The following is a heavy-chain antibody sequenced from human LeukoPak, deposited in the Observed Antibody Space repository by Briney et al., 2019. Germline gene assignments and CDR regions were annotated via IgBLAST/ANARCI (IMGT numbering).Heavy chain of an antibody. CDR1: GYTFTGYY. V-gene: IGHV1-2*02. CDR2: INPNSGGT. J-gene: IGHJ6*03. CDR3: ARDEGERIPSIAAAGTSRGYYYYYMDV. D-gene: IGHD6-13*01. Sequence: ASVKVSCKASGYTFTGYYMYWVRQAPGQGLEWMGWINPNSGGTNYAQKFQGRVTMTRDTSISTAYMELSRLRSDDTAVYYCARDEGERIPSIAAAGTSRGYYYYYMDVWGKGTTVTVSS.